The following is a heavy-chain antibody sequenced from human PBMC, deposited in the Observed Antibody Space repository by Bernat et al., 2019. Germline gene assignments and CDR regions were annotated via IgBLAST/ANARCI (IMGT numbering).Heavy chain of an antibody. Sequence: QVQLVESGGGVVQPGRSLRLSCAASGFTFSSYGMHWVRQAPGKGLEWVAVISYDGSNKYYAESGKGRFTISRDNSKNTLYLQMNSLRAEDTAVYYCARDRSSSWYSLISYYFDYWGQGTLVTVSS. D-gene: IGHD6-13*01. CDR1: GFTFSSYG. V-gene: IGHV3-30*03. J-gene: IGHJ4*02. CDR3: ARDRSSSWYSLISYYFDY. CDR2: ISYDGSNK.